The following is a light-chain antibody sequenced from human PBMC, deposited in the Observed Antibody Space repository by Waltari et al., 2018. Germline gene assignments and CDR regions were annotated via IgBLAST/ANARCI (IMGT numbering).Light chain of an antibody. CDR2: DVS. Sequence: QSALTQPASVSGSPGQSITFSCTGAFSDVGAYASFSWYPQPPGRAPKLLIYDVSHRPSGVSDRLSGSKSGNTASLTISGLQPEDEADYYCSSYTTRGTWVFGGGTKLTVL. V-gene: IGLV2-14*03. CDR3: SSYTTRGTWV. J-gene: IGLJ3*02. CDR1: FSDVGAYAS.